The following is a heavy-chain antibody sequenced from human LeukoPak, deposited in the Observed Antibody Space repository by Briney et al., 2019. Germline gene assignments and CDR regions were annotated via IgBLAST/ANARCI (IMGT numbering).Heavy chain of an antibody. CDR1: GYTFTSYY. V-gene: IGHV1-46*01. D-gene: IGHD6-19*01. CDR2: INPSGGST. CDR3: ARQGTYSSAIGMGY. J-gene: IGHJ4*02. Sequence: ASVKVSCKTSGYTFTSYYIHWVRQAPGQGLEWMGIINPSGGSTNYAQKFQGRVTMTRDTSTRTVYMEVNSLRSEDTAVYYCARQGTYSSAIGMGYWGQGTLVTVSS.